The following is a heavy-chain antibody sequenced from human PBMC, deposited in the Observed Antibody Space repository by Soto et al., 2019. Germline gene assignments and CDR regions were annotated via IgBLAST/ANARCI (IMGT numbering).Heavy chain of an antibody. J-gene: IGHJ5*02. Sequence: PSETLSLTCAVSGDSISSVNWWSWVRQSPGQGLEWIGDIYHTGITNYNPSLQSRVTISVDKSKDEFSLNLTSVTAADTAVYYCARPPGYFTMSSLDPWGQGTLVTVSS. CDR3: ARPPGYFTMSSLDP. D-gene: IGHD3-10*02. CDR1: GDSISSVNW. V-gene: IGHV4-4*02. CDR2: IYHTGIT.